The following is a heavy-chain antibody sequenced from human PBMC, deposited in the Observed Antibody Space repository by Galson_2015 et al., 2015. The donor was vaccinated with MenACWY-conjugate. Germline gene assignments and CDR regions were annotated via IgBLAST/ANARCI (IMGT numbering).Heavy chain of an antibody. J-gene: IGHJ2*01. V-gene: IGHV3-23*01. D-gene: IGHD4-17*01. Sequence: SLRLSCAASGFTFSTYAMSWVRQAPGKGLEWVSSISGSGRTTYYADSVKGQFTISRYNSKNTLYMQMNSLRAEDTAVYYCAKQSATVTTESSVHWYFHLCGRGTLVAVSS. CDR2: ISGSGRTT. CDR3: AKQSATVTTESSVHWYFHL. CDR1: GFTFSTYA.